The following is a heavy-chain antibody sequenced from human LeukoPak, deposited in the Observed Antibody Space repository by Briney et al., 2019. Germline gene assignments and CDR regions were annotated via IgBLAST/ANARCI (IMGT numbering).Heavy chain of an antibody. CDR3: ARDTVFGGKGDY. CDR2: ISSSGSTI. Sequence: PGGSLRLSCAASGFTVSSNYMNWVRQAPGKGLEWVSYISSSGSTIYYADSVKGRFTISRDNAKNSLYLQMNSLRAEDTAVYYCARDTVFGGKGDYWGQGTLVTVSS. D-gene: IGHD4-23*01. V-gene: IGHV3-48*03. CDR1: GFTVSSNY. J-gene: IGHJ4*02.